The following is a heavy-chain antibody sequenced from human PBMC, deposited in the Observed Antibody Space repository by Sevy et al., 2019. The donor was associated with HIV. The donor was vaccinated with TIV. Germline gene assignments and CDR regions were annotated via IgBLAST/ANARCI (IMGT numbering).Heavy chain of an antibody. D-gene: IGHD6-19*01. CDR2: ISAYNGNT. CDR1: GYTFTSYG. V-gene: IGHV1-18*01. Sequence: ASVKVSCKASGYTFTSYGISWVRQAPGQGLEWMGWISAYNGNTNYAQKLQGRVTMTTDTSTRKAYMELRSLRSDETAVYYCARDLLFGLGIAVAGTGFDYWGQGTLVTVSS. CDR3: ARDLLFGLGIAVAGTGFDY. J-gene: IGHJ4*02.